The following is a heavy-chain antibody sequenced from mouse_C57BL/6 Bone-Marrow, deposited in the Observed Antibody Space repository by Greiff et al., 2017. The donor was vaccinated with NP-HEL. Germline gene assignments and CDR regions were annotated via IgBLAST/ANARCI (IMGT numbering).Heavy chain of an antibody. J-gene: IGHJ3*01. CDR2: IYPRSGNT. CDR3: ARVSTMVKWFAY. Sequence: VKLMESGAELARPGASVKLSCKASGYTFTSYGISWVKQRTGQGLEWIGEIYPRSGNTYYNEKFKGKATLTADKSSSTAYMELRSLPSEDSAVYFCARVSTMVKWFAYWGQGTLVTVSA. CDR1: GYTFTSYG. V-gene: IGHV1-81*01. D-gene: IGHD2-2*01.